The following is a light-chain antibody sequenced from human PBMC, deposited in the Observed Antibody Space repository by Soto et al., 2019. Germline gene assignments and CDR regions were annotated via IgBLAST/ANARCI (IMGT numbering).Light chain of an antibody. Sequence: EIVLTQSPATLSLSPGERATLSCRASQSVSSYLAWYQQKPGQAPRLLIYDASNRATGIPARFSGSGSGTYFTLTISSLAPEDFAVYYCQQRSNWPPYTFGQGTKLEIK. CDR3: QQRSNWPPYT. CDR2: DAS. J-gene: IGKJ2*01. CDR1: QSVSSY. V-gene: IGKV3-11*01.